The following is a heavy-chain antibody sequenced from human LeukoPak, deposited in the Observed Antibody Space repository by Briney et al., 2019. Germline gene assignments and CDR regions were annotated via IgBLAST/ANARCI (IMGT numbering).Heavy chain of an antibody. D-gene: IGHD6-19*01. CDR3: ARDGGAVAGRFDY. CDR2: IIPIFGTA. Sequence: GASAKVSCKASGGTFSSYAISWVRQAPGQGLEWMGGIIPIFGTANYAQKFQGRVTITADESTSTAYMELSSLRSEDTAVYYCARDGGAVAGRFDYWGQGTLVTVSS. CDR1: GGTFSSYA. V-gene: IGHV1-69*13. J-gene: IGHJ4*02.